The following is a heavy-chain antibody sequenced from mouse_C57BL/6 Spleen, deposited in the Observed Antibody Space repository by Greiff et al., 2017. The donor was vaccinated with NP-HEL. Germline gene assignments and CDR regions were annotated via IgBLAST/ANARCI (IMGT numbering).Heavy chain of an antibody. J-gene: IGHJ4*01. V-gene: IGHV1-69*01. Sequence: QVQLQQPGAELVMPGASVKLSCKASGYTFTSYWMHWVKQRPGQGLEWIGEIDPSDSYTNYNQKFKGKSTLTVDKSSSTADMQLSSLTSEDSAVYYCASSYYGSSYGYAMDYWGQGTSVTVSS. D-gene: IGHD1-1*01. CDR3: ASSYYGSSYGYAMDY. CDR2: IDPSDSYT. CDR1: GYTFTSYW.